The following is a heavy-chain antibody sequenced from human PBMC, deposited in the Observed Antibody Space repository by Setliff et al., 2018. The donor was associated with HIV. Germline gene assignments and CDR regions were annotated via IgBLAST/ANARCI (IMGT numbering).Heavy chain of an antibody. V-gene: IGHV1-69*13. Sequence: GASVKVSCKASGGAFSTSTICWVRQAPGQGLEWMGGVIPIFATAKYAQKFQGRLTLTADESTNTVYMELHILTSEDTAMYYCARDLNRPIPSGGAGDSWGQGTLVTVSS. J-gene: IGHJ4*02. CDR1: GGAFSTST. CDR3: ARDLNRPIPSGGAGDS. CDR2: VIPIFATA. D-gene: IGHD2-21*01.